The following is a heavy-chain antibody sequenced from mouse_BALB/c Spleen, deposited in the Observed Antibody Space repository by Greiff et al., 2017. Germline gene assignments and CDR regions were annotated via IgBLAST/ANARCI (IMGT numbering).Heavy chain of an antibody. J-gene: IGHJ4*01. CDR1: GFTFSDYG. Sequence: VQLKESGGGLVQPGGSRKLSCAASGFTFSDYGMAWVRQAPGKGPEWVAFISNLAYSIYYADTVTGRFTISRENAKNTLYLEMSSLRSEDTAMYYCARRKLDAMDYWGQGTSVTVSS. CDR2: ISNLAYSI. V-gene: IGHV5-15*02. CDR3: ARRKLDAMDY.